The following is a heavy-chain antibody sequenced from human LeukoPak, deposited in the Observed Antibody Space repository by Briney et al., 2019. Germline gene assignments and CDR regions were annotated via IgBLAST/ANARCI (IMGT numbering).Heavy chain of an antibody. CDR3: ARVDCSTTSCYWLLPTNYYMDV. V-gene: IGHV3-23*01. CDR2: ISGSGGTT. D-gene: IGHD2-2*01. Sequence: GGSLRLSCAASGFTFSSYAMSWVRQPPGKGLEWVSVISGSGGTTYYADSVKGRFTISRDNSKNTLYLQMNSLRAEDTAVFYCARVDCSTTSCYWLLPTNYYMDVWGKGTTVTVSS. CDR1: GFTFSSYA. J-gene: IGHJ6*03.